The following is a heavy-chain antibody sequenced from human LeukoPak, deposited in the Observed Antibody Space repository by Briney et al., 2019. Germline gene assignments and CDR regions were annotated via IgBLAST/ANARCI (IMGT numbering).Heavy chain of an antibody. CDR2: IKQDGSEK. V-gene: IGHV3-7*01. CDR3: ARDTNMVRGVITVYYYYYMDV. CDR1: GFTFSSYG. Sequence: GGSLRLSCAASGFTFSSYGMHWVRQAPGKGLEWVANIKQDGSEKYYVDSVKGRFTISRDNAKNSLYLQMNSLRAEDTAVYYCARDTNMVRGVITVYYYYYMDVWGKGTTVTVSS. J-gene: IGHJ6*03. D-gene: IGHD3-10*01.